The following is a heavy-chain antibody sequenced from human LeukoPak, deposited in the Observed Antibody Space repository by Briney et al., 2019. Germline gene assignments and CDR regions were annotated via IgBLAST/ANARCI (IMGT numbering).Heavy chain of an antibody. CDR1: GFTFSIYW. Sequence: GGSLRLSCAASGFTFSIYWMHWVRQAPGKGLVWVSRINSDGSSTSYADSVKGGFTISRDNAKNTLYLQMNSLRAEDTAVYYCTRDYDSSGYWFDYWGQGTLVTVSS. CDR2: INSDGSST. J-gene: IGHJ4*02. D-gene: IGHD3-22*01. CDR3: TRDYDSSGYWFDY. V-gene: IGHV3-74*01.